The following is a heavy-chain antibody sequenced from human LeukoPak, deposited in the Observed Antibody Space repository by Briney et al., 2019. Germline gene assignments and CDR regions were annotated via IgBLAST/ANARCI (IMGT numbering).Heavy chain of an antibody. CDR1: GGSISSGSYY. CDR2: IYYSGST. CDR3: ARGSGYSYGPLDY. J-gene: IGHJ4*02. V-gene: IGHV4-31*03. Sequence: SETLSLTCTVSGGSISSGSYYWSWIRQHPGKGLEWIGYIYYSGSTNYNPSLKSRVTISVDTSKSQFSLKLTSVTAADTAVYYCARGSGYSYGPLDYWGQGTLVTVSS. D-gene: IGHD5-18*01.